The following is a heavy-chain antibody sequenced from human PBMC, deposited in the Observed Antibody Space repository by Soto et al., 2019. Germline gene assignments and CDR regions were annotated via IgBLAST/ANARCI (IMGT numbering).Heavy chain of an antibody. CDR2: IIPIFGTA. CDR1: GVTFSSYA. D-gene: IGHD3-22*01. V-gene: IGHV1-69*01. CDR3: AKALPPYDSSGQNGFDP. Sequence: QVQLVQSGAEVKKPGSSVKVSCNASGVTFSSYAISWVRQAPGQGLEWMGGIIPIFGTANYAQKFQGRVTITADESTSTAYMELSSVRSEDTAVYYCAKALPPYDSSGQNGFDPWGQGTLVTVSS. J-gene: IGHJ5*02.